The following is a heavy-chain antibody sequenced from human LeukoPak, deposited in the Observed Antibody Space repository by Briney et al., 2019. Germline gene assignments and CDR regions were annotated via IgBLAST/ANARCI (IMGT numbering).Heavy chain of an antibody. CDR2: SRAKANSYAT. CDR3: ARWGGNILTGYYLDL. Sequence: PGGSLRLSCAASGFTFSDYYMDWVRQSAGKGLEWVGRSRAKANSYATEYAPCVKGRFTVSRDESKNELYLQMNSLRAEDTAVYYCARWGGNILTGYYLDLWGQGTLVTVSS. D-gene: IGHD3-9*01. CDR1: GFTFSDYY. J-gene: IGHJ4*02. V-gene: IGHV3-72*01.